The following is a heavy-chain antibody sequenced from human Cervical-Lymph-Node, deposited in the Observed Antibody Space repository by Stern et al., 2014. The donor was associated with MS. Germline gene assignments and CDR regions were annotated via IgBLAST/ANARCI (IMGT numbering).Heavy chain of an antibody. J-gene: IGHJ4*02. CDR3: VHGNSRSPFDY. V-gene: IGHV2-5*02. CDR1: GFSLSTSGVG. CDR2: IYWDDDK. D-gene: IGHD6-6*01. Sequence: QVTLRESGPTLVKPTQTLTLTCTFSGFSLSTSGVGGGWIRQPPGKALECLALIYWDDDKRYSPSLKSRLTITKDTSKNQVVLTMTNLDPVDTATYYCVHGNSRSPFDYWGQGTLVTVSS.